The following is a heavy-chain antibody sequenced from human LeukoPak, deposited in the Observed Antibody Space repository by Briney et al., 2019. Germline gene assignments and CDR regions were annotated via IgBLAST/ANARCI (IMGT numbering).Heavy chain of an antibody. CDR3: ASSRLYSSSWYYFDY. CDR2: IIAIFGTA. J-gene: IGHJ4*02. D-gene: IGHD6-13*01. V-gene: IGHV1-69*01. Sequence: VASVKVTCKASVGTFSSYAISWVRQAPGQGLEWMGGIIAIFGTANYAQKFQGRVTITADESTSTAYMELSSLRSEDTAVYYCASSRLYSSSWYYFDYWGQGTLVTVSS. CDR1: VGTFSSYA.